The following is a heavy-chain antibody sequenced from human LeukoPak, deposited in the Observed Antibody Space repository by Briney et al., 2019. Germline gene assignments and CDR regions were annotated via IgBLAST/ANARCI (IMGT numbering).Heavy chain of an antibody. Sequence: GGSLRLSCAASGFTFSSYWMHWVRQAPGKGLVWVSRINSDGSSTSYADSVKGRFTISRDNAKNTLYLQMNSLRAEDTAVYYCANEVGDYGDYGGVYWGQGTLVTVSS. D-gene: IGHD4-17*01. CDR1: GFTFSSYW. CDR2: INSDGSST. J-gene: IGHJ4*02. CDR3: ANEVGDYGDYGGVY. V-gene: IGHV3-74*01.